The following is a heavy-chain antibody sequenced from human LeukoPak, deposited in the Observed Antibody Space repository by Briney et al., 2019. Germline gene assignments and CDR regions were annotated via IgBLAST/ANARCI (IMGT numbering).Heavy chain of an antibody. CDR1: GGSISSNY. V-gene: IGHV4-59*13. CDR2: CHYSGNT. Sequence: SETLSLTCTISGGSISSNYWSWIRQPPGKGLEWIGYCHYSGNTNYNPSLKSRATISVDMSKNQFSLTLNSVTAADTAVYYCARSASSTSRSAFGIWGQRTSVTASS. J-gene: IGHJ3*02. CDR3: ARSASSTSRSAFGI.